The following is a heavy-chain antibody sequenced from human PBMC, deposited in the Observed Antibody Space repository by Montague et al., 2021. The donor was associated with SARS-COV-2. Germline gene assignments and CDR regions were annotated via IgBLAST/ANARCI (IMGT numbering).Heavy chain of an antibody. Sequence: SLRLSCAASGFDFFNFDMAWVRQAPGRGLEWISDISSSGATILYXDSLMGRFTISRDNIQKSLYLQMNSLRAEDTAVYYCATNKYCTLHDCLHGRHYFDHWGQGTLVTVSS. J-gene: IGHJ4*02. V-gene: IGHV3-48*03. CDR1: GFDFFNFD. D-gene: IGHD2-8*01. CDR3: ATNKYCTLHDCLHGRHYFDH. CDR2: ISSSGATI.